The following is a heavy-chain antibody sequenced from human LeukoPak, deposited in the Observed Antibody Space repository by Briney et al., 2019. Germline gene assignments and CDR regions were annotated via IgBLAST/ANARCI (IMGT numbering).Heavy chain of an antibody. J-gene: IGHJ3*02. CDR3: ARDVGYSGYVYPAFDI. Sequence: SETLSLTCTVSGGSISSYYWSWIRQPPGKGLEWIGYSYYSGSTNYNPSLKSRVTISVDTSKNQFSLKLSSVTAADTAVYYCARDVGYSGYVYPAFDIWGQGTMVTVSS. V-gene: IGHV4-59*01. CDR1: GGSISSYY. CDR2: SYYSGST. D-gene: IGHD5-12*01.